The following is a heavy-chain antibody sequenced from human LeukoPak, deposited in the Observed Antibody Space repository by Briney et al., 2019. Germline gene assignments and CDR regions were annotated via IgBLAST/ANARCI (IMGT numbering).Heavy chain of an antibody. CDR3: ARPSYYGGNPDAFDI. V-gene: IGHV5-51*01. CDR1: GYSFTSYW. CDR2: IYPGDSDT. J-gene: IGHJ3*02. D-gene: IGHD4-23*01. Sequence: GESLKISCKGSGYSFTSYWIRWVRQMPGKSLEWMGIIYPGDSDTRYSPSFQGQVTISADKSISTAYLQWSSLKASDTAMYYCARPSYYGGNPDAFDIWGQGTMVTVSS.